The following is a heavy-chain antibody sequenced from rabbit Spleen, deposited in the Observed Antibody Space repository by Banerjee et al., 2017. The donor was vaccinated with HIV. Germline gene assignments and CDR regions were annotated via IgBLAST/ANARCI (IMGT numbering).Heavy chain of an antibody. CDR3: ARDLTDVIGWNFGW. V-gene: IGHV1S40*01. Sequence: QSLEESGGDLVKPGASLTLTCTASGLDISSRHWICWVRQTPGRGLEWIACMDVTSGNTYYANWAKGRFTISKTSSTTVTLQVTSLTAADTATYFCARDLTDVIGWNFGWWGQGTLVTVS. CDR2: MDVTSGNT. D-gene: IGHD1-1*01. J-gene: IGHJ4*01. CDR1: GLDISSRHW.